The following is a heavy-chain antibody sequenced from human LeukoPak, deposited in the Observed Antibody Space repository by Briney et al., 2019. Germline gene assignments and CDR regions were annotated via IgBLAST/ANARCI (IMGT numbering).Heavy chain of an antibody. CDR1: GVSVGSAGYY. Sequence: SETLSLTCSVSGVSVGSAGYYWTWIRQPPGKGLEWIGYMYYTANSNYSPFLKSRVTMSLDPSQNEFSLRLTSVTAADTAVYYCARSQSQSGSYRYYFAYWGQGILVTVSS. V-gene: IGHV4-61*08. J-gene: IGHJ4*02. D-gene: IGHD1-26*01. CDR2: MYYTANS. CDR3: ARSQSQSGSYRYYFAY.